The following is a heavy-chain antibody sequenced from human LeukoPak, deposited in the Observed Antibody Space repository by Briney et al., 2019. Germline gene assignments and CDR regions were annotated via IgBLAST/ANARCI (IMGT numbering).Heavy chain of an antibody. Sequence: GGSLRLSCGASGFTFSGYWMSWVRQAPGKGLERVANINQGASEKYYVDSVKGRFTISRDNAKNSLSLQMNSLRAEDTAVYYCARLDIHGSRRGRYNNDCWGQVTLVTVSS. CDR3: ARLDIHGSRRGRYNNDC. CDR2: INQGASEK. CDR1: GFTFSGYW. D-gene: IGHD6-19*01. V-gene: IGHV3-7*01. J-gene: IGHJ4*02.